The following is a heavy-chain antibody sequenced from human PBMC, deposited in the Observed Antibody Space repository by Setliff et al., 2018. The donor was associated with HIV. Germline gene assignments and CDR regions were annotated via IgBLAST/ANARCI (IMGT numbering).Heavy chain of an antibody. D-gene: IGHD2-2*01. V-gene: IGHV5-51*01. CDR3: ARASDPSHRMPPTNYYYYMDV. CDR1: GYLFITYW. CDR2: IYPRDSDA. Sequence: PGESLKISCQGSGYLFITYWIGWVRQRPGKGLEWMGIIYPRDSDARYSPSFQGQVTISADKSTNTAYLQWTSLKASDTAIYYCARASDPSHRMPPTNYYYYMDVWGKGTTVTVS. J-gene: IGHJ6*03.